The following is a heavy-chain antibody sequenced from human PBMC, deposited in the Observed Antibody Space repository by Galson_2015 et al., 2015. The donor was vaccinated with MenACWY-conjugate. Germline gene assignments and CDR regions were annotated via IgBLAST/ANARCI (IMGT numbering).Heavy chain of an antibody. Sequence: SLRLSCAASGFTFSSFAMSWVRQAPGKGLEWVSVITSSGGTTYYADSVKGRCTISRDNPKNTLYLQMDTLRAEDTATYYCAKNGNYFGMGFDYCGQGTLVT. D-gene: IGHD2/OR15-2a*01. V-gene: IGHV3-23*01. J-gene: IGHJ4*02. CDR2: ITSSGGTT. CDR1: GFTFSSFA. CDR3: AKNGNYFGMGFDY.